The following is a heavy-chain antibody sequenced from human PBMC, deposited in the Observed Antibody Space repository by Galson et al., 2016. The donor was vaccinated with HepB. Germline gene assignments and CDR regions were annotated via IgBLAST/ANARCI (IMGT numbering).Heavy chain of an antibody. CDR2: ISSGSHTI. J-gene: IGHJ4*02. V-gene: IGHV3-48*02. D-gene: IGHD3-3*01. CDR3: AREAWSGSSLEAFFDY. Sequence: SLRLSCAASGFTFGSSSMNWVRQAPGKGLEWLSYISSGSHTIYYADSVKGRFTISKDNAKNSLYLQMNSMRDEDTAVYYCAREAWSGSSLEAFFDYWGQGALVTVPS. CDR1: GFTFGSSS.